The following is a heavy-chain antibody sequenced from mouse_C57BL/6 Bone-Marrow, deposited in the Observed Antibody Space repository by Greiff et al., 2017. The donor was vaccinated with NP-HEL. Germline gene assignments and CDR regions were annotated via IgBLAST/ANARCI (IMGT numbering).Heavy chain of an antibody. Sequence: EVKLQESGTVLARPGASVKMSCKTSGYTFTSYWMHWVKQRPGQGLEWIGAIYPGNSDTSYNQKFKGKAKLTAVTSASTAYMELSSLTNEDSAVYYGLYSGSSRGPGLAYGGQGTLVTVSA. CDR1: GYTFTSYW. J-gene: IGHJ3*01. V-gene: IGHV1-5*01. D-gene: IGHD1-1*01. CDR2: IYPGNSDT. CDR3: LYSGSSRGPGLAY.